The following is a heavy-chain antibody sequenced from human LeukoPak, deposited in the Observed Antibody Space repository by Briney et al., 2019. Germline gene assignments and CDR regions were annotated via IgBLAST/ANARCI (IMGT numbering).Heavy chain of an antibody. Sequence: SETLSLTCAVYGGSFSGYYWSWIRQPPGKGLEWIGGINHSGSTNYNPSLKSRVTISVDTSKNQFSLKLSSVTAADTAVYYCARGPTRTWIQLWSAYNWFDPWGQGTLVTVSS. CDR3: ARGPTRTWIQLWSAYNWFDP. V-gene: IGHV4-34*01. J-gene: IGHJ5*02. D-gene: IGHD5-18*01. CDR1: GGSFSGYY. CDR2: INHSGST.